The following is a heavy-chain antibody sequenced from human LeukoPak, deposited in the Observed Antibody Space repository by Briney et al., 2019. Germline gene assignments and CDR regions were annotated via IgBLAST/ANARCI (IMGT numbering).Heavy chain of an antibody. J-gene: IGHJ6*04. D-gene: IGHD2-15*01. CDR2: IYYSGST. CDR3: ARDGDCSRGSCYFPRYGMDV. Sequence: PSETLSLTSTVSAGSIRSYFWSWIRPPPGKGLGWIGYIYYSGSTNYNPSLKSRVTISLDTSKNQLSLKLSSVTAADTAVYYCARDGDCSRGSCYFPRYGMDVWGKGTTVTVSS. CDR1: AGSIRSYF. V-gene: IGHV4-59*01.